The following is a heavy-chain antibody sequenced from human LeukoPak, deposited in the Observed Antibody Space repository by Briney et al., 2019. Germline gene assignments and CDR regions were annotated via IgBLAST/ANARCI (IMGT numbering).Heavy chain of an antibody. CDR1: GGTFSSYA. Sequence: SVKVSCKASGGTFSSYAISWMRQAPGQGLEWMGGIIPIFGTANYAQKFQGRVTITADESTSTAYMELSSLRSEDTAVYYCARDKTGFGHGYVFDYWGQGTLVTVSS. J-gene: IGHJ4*02. CDR3: ARDKTGFGHGYVFDY. CDR2: IIPIFGTA. D-gene: IGHD5-18*01. V-gene: IGHV1-69*01.